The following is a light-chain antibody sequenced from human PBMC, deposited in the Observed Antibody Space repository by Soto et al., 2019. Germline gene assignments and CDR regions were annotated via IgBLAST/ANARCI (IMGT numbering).Light chain of an antibody. CDR3: RHRKHSPYT. CDR1: QSLVYSDGNTF. Sequence: DVVMTQSPLSLPVTLGQPASISCRSSQSLVYSDGNTFLNWFQQRPGQSPRRLIYKVSNRDSGVPVGVSGSRSGPDFALKISRVEAEEVGVYCYRHRKHSPYTFRQRPQPEI. J-gene: IGKJ2*01. CDR2: KVS. V-gene: IGKV2-30*01.